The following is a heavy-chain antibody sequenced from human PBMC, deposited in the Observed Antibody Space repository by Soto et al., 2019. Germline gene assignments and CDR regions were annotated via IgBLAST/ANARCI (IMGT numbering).Heavy chain of an antibody. Sequence: QVTLKESGPVLVKPTETLTLTCTVSGFSLSNAGMGVSWIRQPPGKALEWLAHIFSNDERRFSTSLKNRLTISKDTFNSQVVLIMINRDPVDTATYYCAQTEDGVRSRTPTGWFDAWGQGTLVTVSS. V-gene: IGHV2-26*01. D-gene: IGHD2-2*01. CDR2: IFSNDER. CDR1: GFSLSNAGMG. J-gene: IGHJ5*02. CDR3: AQTEDGVRSRTPTGWFDA.